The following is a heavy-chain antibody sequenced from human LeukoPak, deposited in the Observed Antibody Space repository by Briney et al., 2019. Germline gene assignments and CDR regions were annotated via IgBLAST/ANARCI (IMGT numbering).Heavy chain of an antibody. CDR3: ARDGSGWSSDY. CDR2: MWNDGITG. V-gene: IGHV3-33*01. J-gene: IGHJ4*02. D-gene: IGHD6-19*01. CDR1: GFTFREYG. Sequence: TGGSLRLSCVASGFTFREYGFHWVRQAPDKGLEWVAVMWNDGITGKYADSVRGRFSVSRDNSKNTVYLQMDSLRADDTSVYYCARDGSGWSSDYWGQGTLVTVSS.